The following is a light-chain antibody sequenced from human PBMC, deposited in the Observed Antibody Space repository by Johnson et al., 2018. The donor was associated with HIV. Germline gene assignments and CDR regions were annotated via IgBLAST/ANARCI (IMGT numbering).Light chain of an antibody. J-gene: IGLJ1*01. Sequence: QSALTQPPSVSAAPGQKVTISCSGSSSNIVNNYVSWYQQLPGTAPKLLIFDNNKRPSGIPDRFSASKSGTSATLGITVLQTGDEADYYCGTWDSSLSDYVFGTGTKVTVL. CDR3: GTWDSSLSDYV. CDR2: DNN. CDR1: SSNIVNNY. V-gene: IGLV1-51*01.